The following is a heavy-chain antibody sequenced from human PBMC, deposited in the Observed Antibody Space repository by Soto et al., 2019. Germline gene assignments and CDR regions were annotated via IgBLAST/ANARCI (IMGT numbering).Heavy chain of an antibody. CDR2: VSYSGST. J-gene: IGHJ6*03. CDR3: ARRGGGYDYSKYHYYYYMDV. Sequence: SETLSLTCTVSGGSISSYYWSWIRQPPGKGLEWIGYVSYSGSTNYNPSLKSRVTISVDTSKNQFSLKLTSVTAADTAVYYCARRGGGYDYSKYHYYYYMDVWGKATTVTVSS. D-gene: IGHD4-4*01. V-gene: IGHV4-59*08. CDR1: GGSISSYY.